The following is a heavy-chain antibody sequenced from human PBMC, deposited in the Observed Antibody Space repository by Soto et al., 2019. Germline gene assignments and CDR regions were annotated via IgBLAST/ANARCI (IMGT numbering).Heavy chain of an antibody. CDR2: ISSNGGST. V-gene: IGHV3-64*01. CDR3: ARGFGTNYGDYEVDY. CDR1: GFTFSGYA. Sequence: ESGGGLVQPGGSLRLSCAASGFTFSGYAMHWVRQAPGKGLEYVSAISSNGGSTYYANSVKGRFTISRDNSKNTLYLQMGSLRAEDMAVYYCARGFGTNYGDYEVDYWGQGTLVTVSS. J-gene: IGHJ4*02. D-gene: IGHD4-17*01.